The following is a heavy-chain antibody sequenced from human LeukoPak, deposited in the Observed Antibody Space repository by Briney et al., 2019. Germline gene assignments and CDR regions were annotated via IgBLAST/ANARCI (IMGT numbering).Heavy chain of an antibody. J-gene: IGHJ4*02. V-gene: IGHV1-46*01. Sequence: ASVKVSCKASGYTFTSYYMYWVRQAPGQGLEWMGLINPSGGNARYAQKFQGRVTMTRDTSTSTVYLELSSLRSEDSAVYYCARGASGWSGAYWGQGTLVTVSS. CDR3: ARGASGWSGAY. CDR2: INPSGGNA. CDR1: GYTFTSYY. D-gene: IGHD3-3*01.